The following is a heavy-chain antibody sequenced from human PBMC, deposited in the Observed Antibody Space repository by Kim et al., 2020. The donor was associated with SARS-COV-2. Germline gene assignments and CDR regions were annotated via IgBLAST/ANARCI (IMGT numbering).Heavy chain of an antibody. D-gene: IGHD5-18*01. J-gene: IGHJ6*02. Sequence: GGSLRLSCSASGFTFSSYAMSWVRQAPGKGLEWVSAISGSGGSTYYADSVKGRFTISRDNSKNTLYLQMNSLRAEDTAVYYCAKGGYSYGHYYYYYGMDVWGQGTTVTVSS. CDR2: ISGSGGST. CDR1: GFTFSSYA. V-gene: IGHV3-23*01. CDR3: AKGGYSYGHYYYYYGMDV.